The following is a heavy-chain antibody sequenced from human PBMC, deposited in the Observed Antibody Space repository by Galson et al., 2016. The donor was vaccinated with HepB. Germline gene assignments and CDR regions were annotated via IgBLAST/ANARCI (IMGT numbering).Heavy chain of an antibody. Sequence: SLRLSCAASGFTFDEYTMHWVRQAPGKGLEWVALISWDGRSPDYADSVRGRFTISRDNRQNILYLQMNSLTTEDTALYYCGKDWGSLWESSGKGMDVWGQRTAVIVS. V-gene: IGHV3-43*01. CDR2: ISWDGRSP. D-gene: IGHD3-10*01. CDR3: GKDWGSLWESSGKGMDV. CDR1: GFTFDEYT. J-gene: IGHJ6*02.